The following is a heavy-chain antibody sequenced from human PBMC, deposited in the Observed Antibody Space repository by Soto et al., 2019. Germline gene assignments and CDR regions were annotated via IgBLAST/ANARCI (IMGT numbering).Heavy chain of an antibody. J-gene: IGHJ6*02. CDR2: ISAYNGNT. V-gene: IGHV1-18*01. CDR1: GYTFTSYG. D-gene: IGHD5-18*01. CDR3: ASGGYSYGSGYYYYGMDV. Sequence: ASVKVSCKASGYTFTSYGISWVRQAPGQGLEWMGWISAYNGNTNYAQKLQGRVTMTTDTSTSTAYMELSSLRSEDTAVYYCASGGYSYGSGYYYYGMDVWGQGTTVTVSS.